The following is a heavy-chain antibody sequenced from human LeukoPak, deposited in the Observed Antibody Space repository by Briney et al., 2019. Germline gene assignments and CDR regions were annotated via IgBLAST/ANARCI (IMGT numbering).Heavy chain of an antibody. Sequence: SETLSLTCTVSGGSISSSSYYWGWIRQPPGKGLEWIGSIYYSGSTYYNPSLKSRVTISVDTSKNQFSLKLSSVTAADTAVYYCARAGTGFDPWGQGTLVTVSS. J-gene: IGHJ5*02. CDR1: GGSISSSSYY. V-gene: IGHV4-39*01. CDR2: IYYSGST. D-gene: IGHD6-19*01. CDR3: ARAGTGFDP.